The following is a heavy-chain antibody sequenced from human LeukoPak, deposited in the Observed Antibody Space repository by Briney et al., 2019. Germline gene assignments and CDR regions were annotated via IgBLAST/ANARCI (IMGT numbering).Heavy chain of an antibody. CDR3: ARGDMMLRGTIDEIDP. CDR1: GYIFTGYY. CDR2: INPNSGGT. J-gene: IGHJ5*02. D-gene: IGHD1-7*01. V-gene: IGHV1-2*07. Sequence: ASVKVSCKASGYIFTGYYMHWVRQAPGQGLEWMGWINPNSGGTNYAHKFQGRVTMTRDTSISTAYMELSRLRSDDTAVYYCARGDMMLRGTIDEIDPWGQGTLVTVSS.